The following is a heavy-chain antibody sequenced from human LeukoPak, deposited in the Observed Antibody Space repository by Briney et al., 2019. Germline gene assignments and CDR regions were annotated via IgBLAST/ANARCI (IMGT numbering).Heavy chain of an antibody. V-gene: IGHV4-34*01. J-gene: IGHJ5*02. D-gene: IGHD2-2*01. CDR1: GGSFSGYY. CDR3: ARGYCSSTSCQRSVEFDP. Sequence: SETLSLTCAVYGGSFSGYYWSWIRQPPGKGLEWIGEINHSGSTNYNPSLKSRVTISVDTSKNQFSLKLSSVTAADTAVYYCARGYCSSTSCQRSVEFDPWGQGTLVTVSS. CDR2: INHSGST.